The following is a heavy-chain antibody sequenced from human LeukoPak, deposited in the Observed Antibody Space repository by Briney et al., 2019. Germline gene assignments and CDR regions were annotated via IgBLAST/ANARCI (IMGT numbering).Heavy chain of an antibody. CDR3: AKLGYSYGYRYFDY. Sequence: GGSLRLSWVASGFTFDDYAMHWVRQAPGKGLEWVSGISWNSGSIGYADSVKGRFTISRDNAKNSLYLQMNSLRAEDTALYYCAKLGYSYGYRYFDYWGQGTLVTVSS. V-gene: IGHV3-9*01. D-gene: IGHD5-18*01. CDR2: ISWNSGSI. J-gene: IGHJ4*02. CDR1: GFTFDDYA.